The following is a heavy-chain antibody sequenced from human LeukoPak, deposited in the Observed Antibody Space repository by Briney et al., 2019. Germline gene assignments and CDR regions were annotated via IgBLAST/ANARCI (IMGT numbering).Heavy chain of an antibody. Sequence: PGGSLRLSCAASGFTFSSYSMNWVRQAPGKGLEWVSSISSSSSYIYYADSVKGRFTISRDNAKNSLYLQMNSLRAEDTAVYYCAKGPERFYGDYPYFDYWGQGTLVTVSS. V-gene: IGHV3-21*01. D-gene: IGHD4-17*01. CDR3: AKGPERFYGDYPYFDY. CDR2: ISSSSSYI. J-gene: IGHJ4*02. CDR1: GFTFSSYS.